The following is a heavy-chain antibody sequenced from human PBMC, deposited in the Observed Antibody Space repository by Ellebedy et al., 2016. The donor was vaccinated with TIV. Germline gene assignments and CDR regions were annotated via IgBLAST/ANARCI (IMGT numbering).Heavy chain of an antibody. D-gene: IGHD1-1*01. CDR3: ARLWTGVSTHFDY. CDR1: GGSISPYY. V-gene: IGHV4-59*08. CDR2: IYHSGST. J-gene: IGHJ4*02. Sequence: MPSETLSLTCTVSGGSISPYYWSWVRQPPGKGLEWIGYIYHSGSTNYNPSLKSRVTMTIDPSKNQFYLKLTSVTAADTALYYCARLWTGVSTHFDYWGQGTLVPVSS.